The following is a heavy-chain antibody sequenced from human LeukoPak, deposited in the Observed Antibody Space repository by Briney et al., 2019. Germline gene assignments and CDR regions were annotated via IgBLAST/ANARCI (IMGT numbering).Heavy chain of an antibody. J-gene: IGHJ4*02. V-gene: IGHV4-39*07. CDR1: GGSISSSLYH. Sequence: SETLSLTCAVSGGSISSSLYHWGWIRQPPGKGLEWIGNIYYTGTTNYSPSLKSRLTLSIDTSRSQFSLKLTSVTAADTAVYYCARRGGDFHTGIVFDNWGQGSLVTVSS. D-gene: IGHD3-16*01. CDR3: ARRGGDFHTGIVFDN. CDR2: IYYTGTT.